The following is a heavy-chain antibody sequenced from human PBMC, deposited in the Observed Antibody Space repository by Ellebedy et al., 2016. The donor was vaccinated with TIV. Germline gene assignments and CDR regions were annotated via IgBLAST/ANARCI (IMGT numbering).Heavy chain of an antibody. D-gene: IGHD3-10*01. Sequence: MPSETLSLTCSVSGVSIRDYYWTWIRQPPGRGLEWIGYVYHTWSTHYNPALRIRFTLAVDTPKNEFSLKLSSVTTADTAIYEFARDGVEDYLDYWGQGLLVTVSS. CDR1: GVSIRDYY. CDR3: ARDGVEDYLDY. CDR2: VYHTWST. V-gene: IGHV4-59*01. J-gene: IGHJ4*02.